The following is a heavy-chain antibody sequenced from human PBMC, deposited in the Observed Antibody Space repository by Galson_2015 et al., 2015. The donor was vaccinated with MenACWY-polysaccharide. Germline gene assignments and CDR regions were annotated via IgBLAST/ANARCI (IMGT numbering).Heavy chain of an antibody. CDR2: IRSTSSTI. CDR3: ARGGYDTSGWLDY. J-gene: IGHJ4*02. D-gene: IGHD3-22*01. Sequence: SLRLSCAASGFTFGAYSMNWVRQAPGKGLEWLSYIRSTSSTIEYASSVKGRFTISRDNARNSQYLQMNSLRVEDTAVYYCARGGYDTSGWLDYWGQGALVTVSS. V-gene: IGHV3-48*01. CDR1: GFTFGAYS.